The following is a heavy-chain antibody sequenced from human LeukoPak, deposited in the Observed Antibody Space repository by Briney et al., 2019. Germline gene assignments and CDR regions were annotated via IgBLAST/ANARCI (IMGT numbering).Heavy chain of an antibody. CDR2: IYYSGST. Sequence: SETLSLTCTVSGGSISSGGYYWSWIRQHPGKGLEWIGYIYYSGSTYYNPSLKSRVTLSVDTSKNQFSLKLSSVTAADTAVYYCARDTGAVAGSNWFDPWGQGTLVTVSS. J-gene: IGHJ5*02. CDR3: ARDTGAVAGSNWFDP. V-gene: IGHV4-31*03. D-gene: IGHD6-19*01. CDR1: GGSISSGGYY.